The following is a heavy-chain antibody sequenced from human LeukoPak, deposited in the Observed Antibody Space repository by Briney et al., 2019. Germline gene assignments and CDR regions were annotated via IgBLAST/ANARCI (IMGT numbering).Heavy chain of an antibody. D-gene: IGHD2-2*02. CDR2: ISGSGSAT. V-gene: IGHV3-23*01. CDR3: AKTEAPAAIRAGSDY. CDR1: GFTFSNYG. J-gene: IGHJ4*02. Sequence: GGSLRLSCAASGFTFSNYGMSWIRQAPGKGLEWVSTISGSGSATYNAGSVKGRFTTSRDNSNNTLYLQMNSLRAEDTAVYYCAKTEAPAAIRAGSDYWGQGTLVTVSS.